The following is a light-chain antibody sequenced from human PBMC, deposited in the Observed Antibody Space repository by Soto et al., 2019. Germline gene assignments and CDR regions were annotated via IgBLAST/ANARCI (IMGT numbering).Light chain of an antibody. Sequence: DIQMTQSPSSLSASVGDRVTITCRASQIIAMYVNWFQQKPGKAPKPLIYTTSSLQSGVPPRFSGSGSETDFTLTISRLQPEDSATYYCQQSFTTPYTFGQGTKVDIK. J-gene: IGKJ2*01. CDR1: QIIAMY. V-gene: IGKV1-39*01. CDR3: QQSFTTPYT. CDR2: TTS.